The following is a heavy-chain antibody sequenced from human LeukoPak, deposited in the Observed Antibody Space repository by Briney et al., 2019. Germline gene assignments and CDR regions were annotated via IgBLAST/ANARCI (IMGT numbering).Heavy chain of an antibody. CDR2: ISYDGSNK. D-gene: IGHD5-24*01. CDR1: GFTLSSYA. J-gene: IGHJ4*02. V-gene: IGHV3-30-3*01. CDR3: ARSRDGFDY. Sequence: GGSLRLSCEASGFTLSSYAMHWVRQAPGKGLEWVAVISYDGSNKYYADSVKGRFTISRDNSKNTLYLQMNNLRAEDTAVYYCARSRDGFDYWGQGTLVTVSS.